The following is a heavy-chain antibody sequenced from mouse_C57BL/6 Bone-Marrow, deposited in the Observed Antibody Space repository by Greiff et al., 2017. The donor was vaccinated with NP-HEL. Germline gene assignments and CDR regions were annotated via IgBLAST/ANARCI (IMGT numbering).Heavy chain of an antibody. CDR2: IHPNSGST. CDR3: ARQVLLRSIAY. V-gene: IGHV1-64*01. Sequence: VQLQQPGAELVKPGASVKLSCKASGYTFTSYWMHWVKQRPGQGLEWIGMIHPNSGSTNYNEKFKSKATLTVDKSSSTAYMQLSSLTSEDSAVYYCARQVLLRSIAYWGQGTLVTVSA. D-gene: IGHD1-1*01. CDR1: GYTFTSYW. J-gene: IGHJ3*01.